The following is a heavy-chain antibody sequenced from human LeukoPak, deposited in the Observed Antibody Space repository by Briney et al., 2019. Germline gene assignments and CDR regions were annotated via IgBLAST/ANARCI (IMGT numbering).Heavy chain of an antibody. CDR3: ARGFPEYHGSVPYGMDV. D-gene: IGHD3-10*01. CDR1: GFTFIRYT. Sequence: ASVNVSCKASGFTFIRYTIHWLRQAPGQRLEWMGWINADNDNTRYAQKFQGRVTISRDTPASTAHMELSSLRSEDTAVYYCARGFPEYHGSVPYGMDVWGQGTTVTVSS. J-gene: IGHJ6*02. V-gene: IGHV1-3*01. CDR2: INADNDNT.